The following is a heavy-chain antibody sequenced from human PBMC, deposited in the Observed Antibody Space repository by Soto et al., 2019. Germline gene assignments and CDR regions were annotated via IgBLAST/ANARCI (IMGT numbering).Heavy chain of an antibody. Sequence: QVQLQESGPGLVKPSQTLSLTCTVSGGSISSGGYYWSWIRQHPGKGLEWIVSIYYSGSTYYNPSLKSRVTIPVEPSKSQFSLTPGSVADAETVVYYCARGVLHWGQGTLVTVSS. J-gene: IGHJ4*02. CDR3: ARGVLH. D-gene: IGHD3-16*01. CDR1: GGSISSGGYY. V-gene: IGHV4-31*03. CDR2: IYYSGST.